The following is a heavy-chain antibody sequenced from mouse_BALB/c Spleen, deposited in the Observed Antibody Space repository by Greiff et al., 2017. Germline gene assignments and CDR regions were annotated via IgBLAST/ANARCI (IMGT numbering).Heavy chain of an antibody. D-gene: IGHD4-1*01. CDR3: ARGGGTGWYFDV. J-gene: IGHJ1*01. CDR1: GYTFTSYW. Sequence: VQLQQSGAELAKPGASVKMSCKASGYTFTSYWMHWVKQRPGQGLEWIGYINPSTGYTEYNQKFKSKATLTVDNSSSTAYMELRSLTSEDSAVYYCARGGGTGWYFDVWGAGTTVTVSA. CDR2: INPSTGYT. V-gene: IGHV1-7*01.